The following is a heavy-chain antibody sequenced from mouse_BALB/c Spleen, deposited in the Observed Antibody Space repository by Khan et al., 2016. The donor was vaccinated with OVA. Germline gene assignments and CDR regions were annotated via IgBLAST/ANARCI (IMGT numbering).Heavy chain of an antibody. Sequence: EVQLQESGPGLVKPSQSLSLTCTVTGYSITSGYAWNWIRQFPGNKLEWMGYISYSGGPRYNPSLKSRISITRDTSKNQFFLQLNSVTTEDTATYYCARGNYYGYYFDYWGQGTPLTVSS. CDR1: GYSITSGYA. J-gene: IGHJ2*01. V-gene: IGHV3-2*02. D-gene: IGHD1-1*01. CDR2: ISYSGGP. CDR3: ARGNYYGYYFDY.